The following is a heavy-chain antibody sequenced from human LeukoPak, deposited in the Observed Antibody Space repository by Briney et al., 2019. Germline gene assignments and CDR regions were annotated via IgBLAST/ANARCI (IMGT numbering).Heavy chain of an antibody. V-gene: IGHV4-59*01. D-gene: IGHD3-22*01. J-gene: IGHJ5*02. Sequence: SETLSLTCTVSGGSISSYYWSWIRQPPGKGLEWIGYIYYSGSTNYNPSLKSRATISVDTSKNQFSLKLSSVTAADTAVYYCAREYYDSVYNWFDPWGQGTLVTVSS. CDR2: IYYSGST. CDR1: GGSISSYY. CDR3: AREYYDSVYNWFDP.